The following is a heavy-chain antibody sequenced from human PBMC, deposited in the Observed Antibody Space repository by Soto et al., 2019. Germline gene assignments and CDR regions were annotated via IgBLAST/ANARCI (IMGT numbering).Heavy chain of an antibody. Sequence: QLQLQESGSGLVKPSQTLSLTCAVSGGSISSGGYSWSWIRQPPGKGLEWIGYIYLTGNTYLNPAVKSRVAITLERSKNEISHKRSSVPAADTAVYYCARAVPNAIRGAAFDIWGQGTMVPVSS. J-gene: IGHJ3*02. CDR3: ARAVPNAIRGAAFDI. CDR1: GGSISSGGYS. CDR2: IYLTGNT. V-gene: IGHV4-30-2*01. D-gene: IGHD3-10*01.